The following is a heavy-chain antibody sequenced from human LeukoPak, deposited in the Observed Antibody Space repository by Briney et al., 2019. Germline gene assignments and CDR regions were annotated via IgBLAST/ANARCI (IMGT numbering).Heavy chain of an antibody. Sequence: PGESLRLSCAASGFTFSSYSMNWVRQAPGKGLEWVSSISSSSSYIYYADSVKGRFTISRDNAKNSLYLQMNSLRAEDTAMYYCARDGGNPPRWFDPWGQGTLVTVSS. CDR2: ISSSSSYI. CDR3: ARDGGNPPRWFDP. V-gene: IGHV3-21*01. CDR1: GFTFSSYS. D-gene: IGHD4-23*01. J-gene: IGHJ5*02.